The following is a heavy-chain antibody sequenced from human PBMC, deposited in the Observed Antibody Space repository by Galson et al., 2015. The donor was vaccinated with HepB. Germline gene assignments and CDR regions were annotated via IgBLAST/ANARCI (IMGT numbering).Heavy chain of an antibody. J-gene: IGHJ1*01. CDR2: VSSGGDT. CDR1: GFTFSSYG. CDR3: AKSFNDYYENTPYQPLQH. Sequence: SLRLSCAASGFTFSSYGMNWVRQAPGKGLEWVSGVSSGGDTYHTDSVKGRFTISRDVSKNTLYLQMNSLRAEDTALYYCAKSFNDYYENTPYQPLQHWGQGTLVTVSS. D-gene: IGHD3-22*01. V-gene: IGHV3-23*01.